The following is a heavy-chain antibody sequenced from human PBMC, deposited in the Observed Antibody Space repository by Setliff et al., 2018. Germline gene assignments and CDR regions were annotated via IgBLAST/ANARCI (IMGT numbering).Heavy chain of an antibody. Sequence: GESLKISCKGSGYRFSSYWIGWVRQMPGKGLEWIGIIFPADSDTRYSPSFQGRFTISRDNAKNSVYLQVNSLRAEDTAVYYCATNPPKGPSGGYYYDDPYYYYMDVWGKGTTVTVSS. D-gene: IGHD3-22*01. CDR1: GYRFSSYW. CDR2: IFPADSDT. V-gene: IGHV5-51*01. CDR3: ATNPPKGPSGGYYYDDPYYYYMDV. J-gene: IGHJ6*03.